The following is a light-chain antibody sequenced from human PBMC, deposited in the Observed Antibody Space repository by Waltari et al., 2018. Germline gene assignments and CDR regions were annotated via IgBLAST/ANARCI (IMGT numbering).Light chain of an antibody. V-gene: IGLV3-21*04. J-gene: IGLJ1*01. CDR1: NIGSKS. CDR3: QVWDSSSDHLYV. Sequence: SYVLTQPPSVSVAPGKTARITCGGNNIGSKSVHWYQQKPGQAPVLVIYYDSDRPSGIPELFAGSNSGNTATLTISRVEAGDEADYYCQVWDSSSDHLYVFGTGTKVTVL. CDR2: YDS.